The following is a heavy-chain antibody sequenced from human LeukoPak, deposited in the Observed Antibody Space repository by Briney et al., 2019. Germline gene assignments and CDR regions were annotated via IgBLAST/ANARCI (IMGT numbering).Heavy chain of an antibody. CDR1: SGYISSDGYY. V-gene: IGHV4-31*03. J-gene: IGHJ4*02. Sequence: SQTLSLTCTVSSGYISSDGYYWSWIPQHPAIGHYCLGYIYYCGSTYYNPSLKSRVTISVDTSKNQFSLKLSSVTAADTAMYYCARSSSRYYYYFDYWGQGTLVTVSS. CDR2: IYYCGST. CDR3: ARSSSRYYYYFDY. D-gene: IGHD3-22*01.